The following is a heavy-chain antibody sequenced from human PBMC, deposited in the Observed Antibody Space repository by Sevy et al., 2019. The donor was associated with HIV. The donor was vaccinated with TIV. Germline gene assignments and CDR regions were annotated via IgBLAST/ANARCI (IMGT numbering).Heavy chain of an antibody. D-gene: IGHD3-22*01. Sequence: GGSLRLSCAASGFTFSSYAMSWVRQAPGKGLEWVSAISGSGGSTYYADSVKGRFTISRDNSKNTLYLQMNSLRAEDTAVYYCAKEYYYDSSGSVRAFDIWGQGTMVTVSS. CDR2: ISGSGGST. CDR3: AKEYYYDSSGSVRAFDI. J-gene: IGHJ3*02. V-gene: IGHV3-23*01. CDR1: GFTFSSYA.